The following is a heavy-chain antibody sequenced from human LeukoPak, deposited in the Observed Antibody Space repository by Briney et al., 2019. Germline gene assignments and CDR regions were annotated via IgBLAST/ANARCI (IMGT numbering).Heavy chain of an antibody. V-gene: IGHV3-23*01. CDR3: AKGGKWDVTPFDY. CDR2: ISGGGGST. D-gene: IGHD1-26*01. Sequence: GGSLRLSCAASGFTFSGSTMHWVRQAPGKGLEWVSTISGGGGSTYYADSVKGRFTISRDNSKNTLYLQVNSLRAEDTAVYYCAKGGKWDVTPFDYWGQGTLVTVSS. CDR1: GFTFSGST. J-gene: IGHJ4*02.